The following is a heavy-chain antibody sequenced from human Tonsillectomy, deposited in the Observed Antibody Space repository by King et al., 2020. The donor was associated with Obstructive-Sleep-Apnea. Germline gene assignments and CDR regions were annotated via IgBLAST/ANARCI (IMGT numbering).Heavy chain of an antibody. Sequence: VQLVESGGGVVQPGGSLRLSCAASGFTFSNYGMHWVRQAPGKGLEWVAFIRYDGRNKYYGDSVKGRFTISRDNSKNTLYLEMNSLRAEDTAVYYCAKDALPQEDNWFDPWGQGTLVTVSS. V-gene: IGHV3-30*02. CDR2: IRYDGRNK. J-gene: IGHJ5*02. CDR1: GFTFSNYG. CDR3: AKDALPQEDNWFDP.